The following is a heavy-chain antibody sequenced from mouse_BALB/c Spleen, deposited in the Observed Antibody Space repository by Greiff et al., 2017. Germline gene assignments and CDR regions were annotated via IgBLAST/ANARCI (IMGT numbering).Heavy chain of an antibody. CDR3: AREGSSYYYFDY. CDR2: IYPYNGGT. J-gene: IGHJ2*01. CDR1: GYTFTDYN. V-gene: IGHV1S29*02. D-gene: IGHD1-1*01. Sequence: EVQLQQSGPELVKPGASVKISCKASGYTFTDYNMHWVKQSHGKSLEWIGYIYPYNGGTGYNQKFKSKATLTVDNSSSTAYMELRSLTSEDSAVYYCAREGSSYYYFDYWGQGTTLTVSS.